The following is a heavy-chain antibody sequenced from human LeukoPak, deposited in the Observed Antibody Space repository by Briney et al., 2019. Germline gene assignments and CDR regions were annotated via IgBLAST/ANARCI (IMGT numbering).Heavy chain of an antibody. V-gene: IGHV3-23*01. CDR3: AKVKSSLTLIGA. Sequence: PPGGSLRLSCAASGFLFSRCAMSWVRQAPGKGLEWVSSISGAGDIAHYAESAKGRFTISRDNSGNTLYVQMDSLRAEDTAVYYCAKVKSSLTLIGAWGQGTLVTVSS. CDR1: GFLFSRCA. J-gene: IGHJ5*02. CDR2: ISGAGDIA. D-gene: IGHD2-8*01.